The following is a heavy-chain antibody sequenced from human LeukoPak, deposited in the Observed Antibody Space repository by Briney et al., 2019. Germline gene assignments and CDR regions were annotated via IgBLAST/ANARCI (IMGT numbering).Heavy chain of an antibody. J-gene: IGHJ5*02. CDR1: GFTFSSYS. CDR2: ISSSGSTI. Sequence: PGGSLRLSCAASGFTFSSYSMSWIRQAPGKGLEWVSYISSSGSTIYYADSVKGRFTISRDNAKNSLYLQMNSLRAEDTAVYYCARVRGGLRYLTSGWFDPWAREPWSPSPQ. D-gene: IGHD3-9*01. V-gene: IGHV3-48*04. CDR3: ARVRGGLRYLTSGWFDP.